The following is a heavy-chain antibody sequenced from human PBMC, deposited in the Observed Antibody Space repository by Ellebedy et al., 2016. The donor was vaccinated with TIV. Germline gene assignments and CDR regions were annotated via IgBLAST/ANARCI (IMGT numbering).Heavy chain of an antibody. CDR3: ARQGISGWSFDY. CDR1: DSSFTSYW. Sequence: GESLKISCKGTDSSFTSYWIGWVRQMPGKGLEWMGIIHPADSETRSSPSFQGQVTISADKSIRTVYLQWRSLKASDTAIYYCARQGISGWSFDYWGQGTLITVSS. CDR2: IHPADSET. D-gene: IGHD6-19*01. V-gene: IGHV5-51*01. J-gene: IGHJ4*02.